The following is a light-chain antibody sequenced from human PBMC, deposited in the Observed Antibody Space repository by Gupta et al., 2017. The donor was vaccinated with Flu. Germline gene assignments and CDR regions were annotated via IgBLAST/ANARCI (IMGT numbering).Light chain of an antibody. J-gene: IGKJ2*01. Sequence: EIVLTQSPGTLSLSPGEIATLSCRASQSVRSSYLDWYQQKPGQAPRLLIYGASSRATGIPDRFSGSGSGTEFTLTISRLEPEDFAVYYCQQDGSSPYTFGQGTKLEIK. CDR3: QQDGSSPYT. CDR2: GAS. V-gene: IGKV3-20*01. CDR1: QSVRSSY.